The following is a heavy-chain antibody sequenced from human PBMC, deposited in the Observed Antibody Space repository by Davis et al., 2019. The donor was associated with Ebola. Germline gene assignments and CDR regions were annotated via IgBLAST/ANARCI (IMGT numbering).Heavy chain of an antibody. V-gene: IGHV3-30-3*01. D-gene: IGHD2-15*01. Sequence: GESLKISCAASGFTFSSYAMHWVRQAPGKGLEWVALISYAGSNEYYADSVKGRFTISRDNSKNKLFLQMNSLRAEDTAVYYCARDGYIVVVVAAYFDYWGQGTLVTVSS. CDR2: ISYAGSNE. CDR1: GFTFSSYA. CDR3: ARDGYIVVVVAAYFDY. J-gene: IGHJ4*02.